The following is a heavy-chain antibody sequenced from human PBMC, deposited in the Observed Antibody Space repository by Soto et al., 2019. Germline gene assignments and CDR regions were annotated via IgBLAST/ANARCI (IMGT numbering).Heavy chain of an antibody. CDR2: ISGSGGST. V-gene: IGHV3-23*01. CDR3: AKFKSGRPATAIDD. D-gene: IGHD2-21*02. J-gene: IGHJ4*02. CDR1: GFTFSSYA. Sequence: PGGSLRLSCAASGFTFSSYAMSWVRQAPGKGLEWVSAISGSGGSTYYADSVKGRFTISRDNSKNTLYLQMNSLRAEDTAVYYCAKFKSGRPATAIDDWGQGTLVTVSS.